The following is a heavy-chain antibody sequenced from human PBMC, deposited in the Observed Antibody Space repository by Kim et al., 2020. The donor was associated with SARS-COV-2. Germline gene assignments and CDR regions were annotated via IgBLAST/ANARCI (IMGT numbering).Heavy chain of an antibody. V-gene: IGHV3-53*01. CDR2: IYSGGST. D-gene: IGHD3-22*01. J-gene: IGHJ4*02. CDR1: GFTVSSNY. Sequence: GGSLRLSCAASGFTVSSNYMSWVRQAPGKGLEWVSVIYSGGSTYYADSVKGRFTISRDNSKNTLYLQMNSLRAEDTAVYYCARGPLPPGSYDSSGYEDYWGQGTLVTVSS. CDR3: ARGPLPPGSYDSSGYEDY.